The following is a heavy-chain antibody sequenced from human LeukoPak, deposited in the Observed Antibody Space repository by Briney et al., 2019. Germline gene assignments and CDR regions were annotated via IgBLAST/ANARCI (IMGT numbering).Heavy chain of an antibody. CDR2: IYYSGTT. J-gene: IGHJ4*02. V-gene: IGHV4-61*05. CDR1: GGSISSSSYY. D-gene: IGHD6-6*01. Sequence: SETLSLTCTVSGGSISSSSYYWGWIRQPPGKGLEWIGYIYYSGTTYYNPSLKSRVTISVDTSKNQFSLKLSSVTATDTAVYYCARSVAARPRVFDYWGQGTLVTVSS. CDR3: ARSVAARPRVFDY.